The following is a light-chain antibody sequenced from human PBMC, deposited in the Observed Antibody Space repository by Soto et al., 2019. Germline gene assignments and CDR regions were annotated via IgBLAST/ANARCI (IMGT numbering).Light chain of an antibody. V-gene: IGLV2-14*01. CDR3: SSYTSSSSLV. CDR2: EVI. Sequence: QSVLTQPASVSGSPGQSITISCTGTSSDIGGYDYVSWYQQYPGKAPRLMIYEVINRPSGVSIRFSGSKSGNTASLTISGLQAEDEADYYCSSYTSSSSLVFGTGTQLTVL. J-gene: IGLJ1*01. CDR1: SSDIGGYDY.